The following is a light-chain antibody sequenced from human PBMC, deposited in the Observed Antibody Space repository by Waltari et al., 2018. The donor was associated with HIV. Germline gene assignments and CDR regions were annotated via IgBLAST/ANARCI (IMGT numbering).Light chain of an antibody. J-gene: IGLJ2*01. CDR1: KIGSKS. CDR2: DDS. Sequence: SYVLTQPPSVSVAPGKTARITCGGNKIGSKSVHWYQQKPGQATGLVMYDDSDRPSGIPERFSGSNSGNTATLTISRVEAGDEADFYCHVWDSRSVIFGGGTKLTVL. CDR3: HVWDSRSVI. V-gene: IGLV3-21*04.